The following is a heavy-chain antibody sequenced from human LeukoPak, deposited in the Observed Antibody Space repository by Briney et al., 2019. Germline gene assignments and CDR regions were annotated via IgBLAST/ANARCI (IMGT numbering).Heavy chain of an antibody. J-gene: IGHJ4*02. V-gene: IGHV4-34*01. CDR2: INHSGST. CDR1: GGSFSGYY. Sequence: SETLSLTCAVYGGSFSGYYWSWIRQPPGKGLEWIGEINHSGSTNYNPSLKSRVTISVDTSKNQFSLKLSSVTAADTAVYYCARANLKSSYCGSGSYQVWGQGTLVTVSS. CDR3: ARANLKSSYCGSGSYQV. D-gene: IGHD3-10*01.